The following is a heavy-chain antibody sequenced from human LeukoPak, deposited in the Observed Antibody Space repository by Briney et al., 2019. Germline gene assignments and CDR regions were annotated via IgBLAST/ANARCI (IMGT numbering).Heavy chain of an antibody. V-gene: IGHV1-2*02. CDR3: ARNYYDSSGYYGIPGPFDY. D-gene: IGHD3-22*01. CDR2: INPNSGGT. CDR1: GYTFTGYY. J-gene: IGHJ4*02. Sequence: ASVKVSCKASGYTFTGYYMHWVRQAPGQELEWMGWINPNSGGTNYAQKFQGRVTMTRDTSISTAYMELRSLRSDDTAVYYCARNYYDSSGYYGIPGPFDYWGQGTLVTVSS.